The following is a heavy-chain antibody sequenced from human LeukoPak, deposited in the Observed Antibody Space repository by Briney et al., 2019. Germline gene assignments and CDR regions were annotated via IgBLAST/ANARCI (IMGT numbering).Heavy chain of an antibody. CDR2: INGNT. J-gene: IGHJ5*02. CDR3: ARDLVRWGGWLDA. Sequence: GASVKVSCKASGYTFSGYAIHWVRQAPGQSFEWMGWINGNTKYSEKLQDRVTITWDTSASTAYMELRSLRSEDTAVYYCARDLVRWGGWLDAWGQGTLVTVSS. V-gene: IGHV1-3*01. CDR1: GYTFSGYA. D-gene: IGHD3-10*01.